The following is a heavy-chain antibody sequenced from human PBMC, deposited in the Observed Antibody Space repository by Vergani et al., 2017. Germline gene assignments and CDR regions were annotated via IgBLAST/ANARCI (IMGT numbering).Heavy chain of an antibody. CDR2: IYTSGST. V-gene: IGHV4-59*10. D-gene: IGHD3-10*01. CDR1: GGSFSGYP. Sequence: QVQLQQWGAGLLKPSETLSLTCAVYGGSFSGYPWSWIRQPAGKGLEWIGRIYTSGSTNYNPSLKSRVTISVDTSKNQFSLKLSSVTAADTAVYYCARGFDFGAGSYSGLVYWGQGTLVTVSS. CDR3: ARGFDFGAGSYSGLVY. J-gene: IGHJ4*02.